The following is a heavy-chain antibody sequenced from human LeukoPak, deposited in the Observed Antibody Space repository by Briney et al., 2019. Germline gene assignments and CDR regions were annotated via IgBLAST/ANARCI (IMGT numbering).Heavy chain of an antibody. CDR2: ISGSGGST. J-gene: IGHJ4*02. V-gene: IGHV3-23*01. D-gene: IGHD6-13*01. CDR1: GFTFSSYA. Sequence: HPGGSLRLSCAASGFTFSSYAMSWVRQASGKGLEWVSAISGSGGSTYYADSVKGRFTISRDNSKNTLYLQMNSLRAEDTAVYYCADNDIAAAGTGYWGQGTLVTVSS. CDR3: ADNDIAAAGTGY.